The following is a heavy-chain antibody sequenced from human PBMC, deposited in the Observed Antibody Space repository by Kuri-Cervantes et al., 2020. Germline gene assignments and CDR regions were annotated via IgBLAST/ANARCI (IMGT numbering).Heavy chain of an antibody. CDR1: GFTLSSNE. CDR2: ISGGST. V-gene: IGHV3-38-3*01. CDR3: ASGAALDAFDI. Sequence: GESLKISCAASGFTLSSNEMSWVRQAPGKGLEWVSSISGGSTYYADSRKGRFTISRDNSKNTLHLQKNSLRAEDTAVYYCASGAALDAFDIWGQGTMVTVSS. D-gene: IGHD6-6*01. J-gene: IGHJ3*02.